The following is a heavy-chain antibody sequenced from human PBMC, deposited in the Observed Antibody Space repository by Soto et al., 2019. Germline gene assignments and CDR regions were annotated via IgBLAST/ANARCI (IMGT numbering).Heavy chain of an antibody. Sequence: SETLSLTCTVSGASISRYYWSWIRQPPGKGLEWIGYIYYSGSTNYNPSLKSRVTISVDTSKNQFSLKLSSVTAADTAVYYCAGRGYSSSWYDYWGQGTLVTVS. V-gene: IGHV4-59*01. D-gene: IGHD6-13*01. J-gene: IGHJ4*02. CDR2: IYYSGST. CDR1: GASISRYY. CDR3: AGRGYSSSWYDY.